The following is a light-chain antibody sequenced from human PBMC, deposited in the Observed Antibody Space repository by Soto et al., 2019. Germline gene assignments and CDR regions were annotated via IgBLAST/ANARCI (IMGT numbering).Light chain of an antibody. J-gene: IGKJ2*01. CDR2: KVS. V-gene: IGKV2-30*01. CDR1: QSVVYSDGNTY. Sequence: DVVMTQSPLSLPVTLGQPASISCRSSQSVVYSDGNTYLHWFQQRPGQSPRRLIYKVSNRDSGVPDTFSGSGSGTDFTLKISRVEAEDVGVYYCMQGSHGYTFGQGTKLEIK. CDR3: MQGSHGYT.